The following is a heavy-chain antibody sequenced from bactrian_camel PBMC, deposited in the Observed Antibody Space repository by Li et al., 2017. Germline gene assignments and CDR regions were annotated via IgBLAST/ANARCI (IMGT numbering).Heavy chain of an antibody. Sequence: VQLVESGGGSVQSGGSLRLSCAASGFTHSVCTMGWYRQTPGKERVVVSTISSGSHNIYYADSVKGRFTVSRDNAKNTLCLQMNGLTPEDTAMYYCARQPMTSLYGGYWCPLSDYEYGYWGQGTQVTVS. J-gene: IGHJ4*01. CDR3: ARQPMTSLYGGYWCPLSDYEYGY. CDR1: GFTHSVCT. V-gene: IGHV3S31*01. D-gene: IGHD6*01. CDR2: ISSGSHNI.